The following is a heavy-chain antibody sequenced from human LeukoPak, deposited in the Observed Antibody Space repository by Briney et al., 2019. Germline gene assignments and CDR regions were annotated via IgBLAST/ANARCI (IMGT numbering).Heavy chain of an antibody. V-gene: IGHV4-59*08. CDR1: GGSISSYY. CDR3: ARLLDYGDYETGGIDY. J-gene: IGHJ4*02. Sequence: SETLSLTCTVSGGSISSYYWSWIRQPPGKGLEWIGYIYYSGSTNYNPSLKSRVTISVDTSKNQFSLKLSSVTAADTAVYYCARLLDYGDYETGGIDYWGQGTLVTVSS. CDR2: IYYSGST. D-gene: IGHD4-17*01.